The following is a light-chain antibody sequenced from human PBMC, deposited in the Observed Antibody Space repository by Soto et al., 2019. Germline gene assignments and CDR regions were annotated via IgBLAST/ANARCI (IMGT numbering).Light chain of an antibody. CDR2: GAS. CDR3: HQYHRWRD. J-gene: IGKJ2*01. Sequence: EIVMTQSPATLSASPGERATLSCRASQSVTSNLAWYQQKPGQAPRLLIYGASTRATGIPARFSGSGSGTEFTLTISSLQYEDFAVYYCHQYHRWRDFGQGTKVEIK. CDR1: QSVTSN. V-gene: IGKV3-15*01.